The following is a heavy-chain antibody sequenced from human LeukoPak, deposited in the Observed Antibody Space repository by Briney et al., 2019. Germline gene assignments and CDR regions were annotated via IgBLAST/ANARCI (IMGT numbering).Heavy chain of an antibody. Sequence: GEALKISCKGSGYSFTSYWISWVRQMPGKGLEWMGRIDPSDSYTNYSPSFQGHVTISADKSISTAYLQWSSLKASDTAMYYCARHSADYDILTGASDDAFDIWGQGTMVTVSS. D-gene: IGHD3-9*01. J-gene: IGHJ3*02. CDR2: IDPSDSYT. V-gene: IGHV5-10-1*01. CDR1: GYSFTSYW. CDR3: ARHSADYDILTGASDDAFDI.